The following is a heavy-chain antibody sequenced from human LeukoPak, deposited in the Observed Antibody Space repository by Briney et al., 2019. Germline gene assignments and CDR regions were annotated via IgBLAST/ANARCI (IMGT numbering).Heavy chain of an antibody. CDR1: GESFSAYF. D-gene: IGHD6-6*01. CDR2: IDHRGSS. J-gene: IGHJ4*03. CDR3: ATRSPTLAAARCFDD. Sequence: SETLSLTCAVHGESFSAYFWSWIRHVPGKGLEWIGEIDHRGSSNYNPPLKSRATISVDTSKNHFSLSLTSVSAADTAVYYCATRSPTLAAARCFDDWGQGTVVTVSS. V-gene: IGHV4-34*01.